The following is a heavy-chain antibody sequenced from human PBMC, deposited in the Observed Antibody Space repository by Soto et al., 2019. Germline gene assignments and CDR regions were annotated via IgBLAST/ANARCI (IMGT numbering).Heavy chain of an antibody. CDR2: IYNSGST. V-gene: IGHV4-59*08. J-gene: IGHJ6*02. CDR3: ARQMFLGGMDV. D-gene: IGHD3-10*02. Sequence: SETLSLTCTVSGGSISSYYWSWIRQPPGKGLEWIGYIYNSGSTNYNPSLKSRVTISVDTSKNQFSLKLSSVTAADTAVYYCARQMFLGGMDVWGQGTTVTVSS. CDR1: GGSISSYY.